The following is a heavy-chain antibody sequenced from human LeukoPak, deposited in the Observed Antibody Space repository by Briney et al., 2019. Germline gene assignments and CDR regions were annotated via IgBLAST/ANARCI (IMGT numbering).Heavy chain of an antibody. CDR3: AKEMGYSSGLDY. V-gene: IGHV3-30*02. D-gene: IGHD6-19*01. J-gene: IGHJ4*02. CDR1: GFTFSSYG. CDR2: IRYDGSNK. Sequence: GGSLRLSCAASGFTFSSYGMHWVRQAPGKGLEWVAFIRYDGSNKYYADSVKGRFTISRDNSKNTLYLQMNSLRAEDTAVYYCAKEMGYSSGLDYWGQGTPVTVSS.